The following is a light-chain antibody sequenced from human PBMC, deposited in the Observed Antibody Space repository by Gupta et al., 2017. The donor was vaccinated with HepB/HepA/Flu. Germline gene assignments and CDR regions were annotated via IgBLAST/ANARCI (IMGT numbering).Light chain of an antibody. CDR2: RNN. V-gene: IGLV1-47*01. J-gene: IGLJ3*02. CDR3: AAWDDSLSGRV. Sequence: QSVLTQPPSASGTPGQRVTISCSGSSSNIGSNYVYWYQQLPGTAPQLLIYRNNQRPSGGPDRFLGSKAGTSAPLAISGLRSEDEADYYCAAWDDSLSGRVFGGGTKLTVL. CDR1: SSNIGSNY.